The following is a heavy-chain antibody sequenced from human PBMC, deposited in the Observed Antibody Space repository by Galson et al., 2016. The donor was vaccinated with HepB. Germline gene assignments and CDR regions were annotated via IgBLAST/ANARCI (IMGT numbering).Heavy chain of an antibody. V-gene: IGHV3-33*01. CDR3: ARPRRWTYYYYGMDV. CDR2: VWYDGETK. Sequence: SLRLSCAASGFTFSNYGMHWVRQTPDKGLEWVAIVWYDGETKYYGDSVKGRFTISRDNSKNMLYLQLNSLRIEDTAVYFCARPRRWTYYYYGMDVWGQGTTVTVSS. CDR1: GFTFSNYG. J-gene: IGHJ6*02. D-gene: IGHD3/OR15-3a*01.